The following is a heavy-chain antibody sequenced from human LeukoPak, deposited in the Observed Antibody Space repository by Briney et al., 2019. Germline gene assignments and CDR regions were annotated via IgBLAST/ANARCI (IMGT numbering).Heavy chain of an antibody. CDR1: GGSISSGDYY. CDR3: ARGGVVVAAGIVIFDY. V-gene: IGHV4-30-4*01. Sequence: SQTLSLTCTVSGGSISSGDYYWSWIRQPPGKGLEWIGYIYYSGSTYYNPSLKSRVTISVDTSKNQFSLKLSSVTAADTAVCYCARGGVVVAAGIVIFDYWGQGTLVTVSS. J-gene: IGHJ4*02. CDR2: IYYSGST. D-gene: IGHD2-15*01.